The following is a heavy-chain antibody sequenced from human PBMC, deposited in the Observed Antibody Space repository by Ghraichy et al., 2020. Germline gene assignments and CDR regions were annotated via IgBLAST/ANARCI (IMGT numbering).Heavy chain of an antibody. D-gene: IGHD3-10*01. J-gene: IGHJ6*02. CDR3: ERAMVRGVYYGMDV. CDR2: IYYSGNT. V-gene: IGHV4-59*01. Sequence: SQTLSLTCTVSGGSMISYDWGWVRQPPWKGLEWIGYIYYSGNTNYNPSLKSPVTISIDTSKNQFSLKLTSVTAADTAVYYCERAMVRGVYYGMDVWGQGTAVTVS. CDR1: GGSMISYD.